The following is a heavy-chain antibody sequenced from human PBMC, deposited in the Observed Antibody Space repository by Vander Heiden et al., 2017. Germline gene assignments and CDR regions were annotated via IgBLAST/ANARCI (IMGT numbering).Heavy chain of an antibody. CDR3: AKDFGDNGFYYGLDV. CDR1: ALTFRSTA. V-gene: IGHV3-23*01. D-gene: IGHD1-20*01. CDR2: ISGSGSNT. Sequence: VQLLESGGRVVQPGGSLRLSCAASALTFRSTAMNWVRQAPGKGLEWVSVISGSGSNTYYADSVKGRFTISRDNSKNTLYLQMSSLRAEDTAVYYCAKDFGDNGFYYGLDVWGQGTTVTVSS. J-gene: IGHJ6*02.